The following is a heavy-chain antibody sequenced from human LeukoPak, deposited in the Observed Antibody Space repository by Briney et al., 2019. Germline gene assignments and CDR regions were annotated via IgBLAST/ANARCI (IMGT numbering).Heavy chain of an antibody. D-gene: IGHD6-19*01. CDR1: GGSISSSSYY. Sequence: PSETLSLTCTVSGGSISSSSYYWGWIRQPPGKGLEWIGSIYYSGSTYYNPSLKSRVIISVDTSKNQFSLKLSSVTAADTAVYYCARVGSSGVRYWGQGTLVTVSS. CDR2: IYYSGST. V-gene: IGHV4-39*07. J-gene: IGHJ4*02. CDR3: ARVGSSGVRY.